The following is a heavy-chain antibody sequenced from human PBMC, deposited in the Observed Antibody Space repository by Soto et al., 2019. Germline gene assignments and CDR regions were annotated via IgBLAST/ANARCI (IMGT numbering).Heavy chain of an antibody. CDR1: GFSLSTSGVG. CDR3: AHRPGLRDYGAPYWYFDL. J-gene: IGHJ2*01. Sequence: QITLKESGPTLVKPTQTLTLTCTFSGFSLSTSGVGVGWIRQPPGKALEWLALIYWNDDKRYSPSLKSRLTITKETSKHPVVLTMTNMDPVDTATYYCAHRPGLRDYGAPYWYFDLWGRGTLVTVSS. D-gene: IGHD4-17*01. CDR2: IYWNDDK. V-gene: IGHV2-5*01.